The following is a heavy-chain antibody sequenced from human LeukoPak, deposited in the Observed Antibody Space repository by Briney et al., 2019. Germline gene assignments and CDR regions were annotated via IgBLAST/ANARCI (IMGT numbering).Heavy chain of an antibody. D-gene: IGHD3-10*01. V-gene: IGHV4-30-2*01. J-gene: IGHJ3*02. CDR2: IYHSGST. CDR3: AGGKYGSGSYYNLDAFDI. Sequence: PSETLSLTCTVSGGSISSGGYYWSWIRQPPGKGLEWIGYIYHSGSTYYNPSLKSRVTISVDRSKNQFSLKLSSVTAADTAVYYCAGGKYGSGSYYNLDAFDIWGQGTMVTVSS. CDR1: GGSISSGGYY.